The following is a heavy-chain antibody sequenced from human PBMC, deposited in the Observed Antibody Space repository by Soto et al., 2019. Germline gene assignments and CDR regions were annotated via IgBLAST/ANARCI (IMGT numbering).Heavy chain of an antibody. Sequence: GGSLRLSCAASGFTFSSYSMNWVRQAPGKGLEWVSSISSSSSYIYYADSVKGRFTISRDNAKNSLYLQMNSLRAEDTAVYYCASLGLSDYYYGMDVWGQGTTVTVSS. CDR1: GFTFSSYS. CDR2: ISSSSSYI. J-gene: IGHJ6*02. D-gene: IGHD3-3*02. CDR3: ASLGLSDYYYGMDV. V-gene: IGHV3-21*01.